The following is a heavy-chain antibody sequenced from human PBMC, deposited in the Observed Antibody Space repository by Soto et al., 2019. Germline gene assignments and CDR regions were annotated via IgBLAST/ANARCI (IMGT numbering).Heavy chain of an antibody. CDR1: GFTFSSYS. CDR3: ARALGYCSSTSCLNWFYP. D-gene: IGHD2-2*01. CDR2: ISSSSSYI. J-gene: IGHJ5*02. Sequence: PGGSLRLSCAASGFTFSSYSMNWVRQAPGKGLEWVSSISSSSSYIYYADSVKGRFTISRGNAKNSLYLQMNSLRAEDTAVYYCARALGYCSSTSCLNWFYPWGQGNLVTVS. V-gene: IGHV3-21*01.